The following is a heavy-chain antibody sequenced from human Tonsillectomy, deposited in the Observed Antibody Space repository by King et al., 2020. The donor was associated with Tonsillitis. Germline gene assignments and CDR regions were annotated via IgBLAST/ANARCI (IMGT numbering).Heavy chain of an antibody. Sequence: QLVQSGAEVKKPGESLKISCKGSGYSFSRYWIGWVRQMPGKGLEWMGIMYPGDSETTYSPSFQGQVTISADKSISTAYLQWSSLKASDTAVYYCMREDRSGYVDYWGQGTLVTVSS. CDR1: GYSFSRYW. CDR2: MYPGDSET. D-gene: IGHD3-3*01. V-gene: IGHV5-51*01. J-gene: IGHJ4*02. CDR3: MREDRSGYVDY.